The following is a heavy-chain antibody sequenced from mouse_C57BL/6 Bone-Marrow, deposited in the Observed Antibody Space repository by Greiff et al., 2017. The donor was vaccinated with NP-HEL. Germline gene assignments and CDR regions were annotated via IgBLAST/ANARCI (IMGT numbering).Heavy chain of an antibody. J-gene: IGHJ2*01. D-gene: IGHD1-1*01. CDR2: INPNNGGT. Sequence: EVQLQQSGPELVKPGASVKMSCKASGYTFTDYNMHWVKQSHGKSLEWIGYINPNNGGTSYNQKFKGKATLTVNKSSSTAYMELRSLTSEDSAVYYCARNHYYGSSYVFDYWGQGTTLTVSS. CDR3: ARNHYYGSSYVFDY. CDR1: GYTFTDYN. V-gene: IGHV1-22*01.